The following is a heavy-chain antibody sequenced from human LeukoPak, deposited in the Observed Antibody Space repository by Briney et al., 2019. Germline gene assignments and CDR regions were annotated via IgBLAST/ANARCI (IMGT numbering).Heavy chain of an antibody. CDR1: GGSISSYY. CDR2: IYYSGST. V-gene: IGHV4-59*01. CDR3: ARDLGSYDFWSGYWAPGVGYMDV. D-gene: IGHD3-3*01. Sequence: SETLSLTCTVSGGSISSYYWSWIRQPPGKGLEWIGYIYYSGSTNYNPSLKSRVTISADTSKNQFSLKLSSVTAADTAVYYCARDLGSYDFWSGYWAPGVGYMDVWGKGTTVTVSS. J-gene: IGHJ6*03.